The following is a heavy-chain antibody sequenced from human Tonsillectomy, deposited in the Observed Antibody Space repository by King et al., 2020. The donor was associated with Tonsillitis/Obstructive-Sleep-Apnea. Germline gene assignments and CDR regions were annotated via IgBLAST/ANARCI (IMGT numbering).Heavy chain of an antibody. CDR1: GGSISSYY. CDR2: IYYTGST. V-gene: IGHV4-59*01. CDR3: ASRDF. Sequence: VQLQESGPGLVEPSETLSLTCTVSGGSISSYYWSWIRQPPGKGLEWIGYIYYTGSTNYNPSLKSRVTISVDTSKNQFSLKLSSVTAADTAVYYCASRDFWGQGTLVTVSS. J-gene: IGHJ4*02.